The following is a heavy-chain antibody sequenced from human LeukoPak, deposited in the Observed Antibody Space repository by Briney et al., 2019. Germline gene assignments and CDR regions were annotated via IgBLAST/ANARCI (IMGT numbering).Heavy chain of an antibody. Sequence: GGSLRLSCAASGFTFSSYGMHWVRQAPGKGLEWAAFIRYDGSNKYYADSVKGRFTISRDNSKNTLYLQMNSLRAEDTAVYYCARDIAAPMVYYYYYMDVWGKGTTVTVSS. J-gene: IGHJ6*03. V-gene: IGHV3-30*02. CDR2: IRYDGSNK. CDR1: GFTFSSYG. D-gene: IGHD6-6*01. CDR3: ARDIAAPMVYYYYYMDV.